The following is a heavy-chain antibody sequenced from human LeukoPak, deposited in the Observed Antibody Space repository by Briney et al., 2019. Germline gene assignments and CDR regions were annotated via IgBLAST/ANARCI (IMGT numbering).Heavy chain of an antibody. D-gene: IGHD7-27*01. CDR2: IYYSGST. CDR3: ARSKGKTGDQDY. J-gene: IGHJ4*02. CDR1: GGSFSGYY. V-gene: IGHV4-34*01. Sequence: PSETLSPTCAVYGGSFSGYYWRWIRQPPGKGLEWVGSIYYSGSTYYNPSLKSRVTISVDTSKNQFSLKLSSVTAADTAVYYCARSKGKTGDQDYWGQGTLVTVSS.